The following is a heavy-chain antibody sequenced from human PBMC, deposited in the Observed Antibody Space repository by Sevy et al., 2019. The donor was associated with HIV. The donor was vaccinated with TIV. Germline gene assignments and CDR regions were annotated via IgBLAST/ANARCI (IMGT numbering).Heavy chain of an antibody. V-gene: IGHV1-18*01. CDR3: ARDHRTCSSTSCYNYYYYGMDV. J-gene: IGHJ6*02. D-gene: IGHD2-2*02. Sequence: ASVKVSCKASGGTFSSYGISWVRQAPGQGLEWMGWISAYNGNTNYAQKLQGRVTMTTDTSTSTAYMELRSLRSDDTAVYYCARDHRTCSSTSCYNYYYYGMDVWGQGTTVTVSS. CDR2: ISAYNGNT. CDR1: GGTFSSYG.